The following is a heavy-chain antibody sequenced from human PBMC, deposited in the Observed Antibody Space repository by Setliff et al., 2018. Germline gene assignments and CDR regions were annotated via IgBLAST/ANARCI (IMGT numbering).Heavy chain of an antibody. CDR3: AREDGTYYNFWSGYSTTPYYGMDV. V-gene: IGHV1-69*06. CDR1: GGTFSSYA. Sequence: SVKVSCKASGGTFSSYAISWVRQAPGQGLEWMGRIIPIFGTANYAQKFQGRVTITADKSTSTAYMELSSLRSEDTAVYYCAREDGTYYNFWSGYSTTPYYGMDVWGQGTPVTVSS. J-gene: IGHJ6*02. CDR2: IIPIFGTA. D-gene: IGHD3-3*01.